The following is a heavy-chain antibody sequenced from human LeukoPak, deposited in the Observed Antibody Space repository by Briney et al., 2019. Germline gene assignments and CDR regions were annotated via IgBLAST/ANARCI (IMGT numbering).Heavy chain of an antibody. Sequence: GGSLRLSCAASGFTFSSYGMHWVRQAPGKGLEWVAVISYDGSNKYYADSVKGRFTISRDNSKNTLYLQMNSLRTEDTAVYYCAKVPDHSSGWDWYFDLWGRGTLVTVSS. CDR2: ISYDGSNK. J-gene: IGHJ2*01. V-gene: IGHV3-30*18. CDR1: GFTFSSYG. CDR3: AKVPDHSSGWDWYFDL. D-gene: IGHD6-19*01.